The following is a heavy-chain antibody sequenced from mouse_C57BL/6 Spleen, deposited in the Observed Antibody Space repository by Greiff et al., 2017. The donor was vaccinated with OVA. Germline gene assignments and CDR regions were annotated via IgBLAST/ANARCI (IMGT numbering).Heavy chain of an antibody. Sequence: QVQLQQSGAELARPGASVKLSCKASGYTFTSYGISWVKQRTGQGLEWIGEIYPRSGNTYYNEKFKGKATLTADKSSSTAYMELRSLTSEDSAVYICAREDDGYYWFAYWGQVTLVTVSA. V-gene: IGHV1-81*01. D-gene: IGHD2-3*01. CDR1: GYTFTSYG. J-gene: IGHJ3*01. CDR2: IYPRSGNT. CDR3: AREDDGYYWFAY.